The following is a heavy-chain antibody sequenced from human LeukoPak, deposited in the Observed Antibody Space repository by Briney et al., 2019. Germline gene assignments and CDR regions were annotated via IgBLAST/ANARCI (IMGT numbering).Heavy chain of an antibody. CDR3: ARLIYFDSSGYYTEYWFDP. Sequence: SETLSLTCTVSGGSISSYYWSWIRQPPGKGLEWIGYIYYNGSTNYNPSLKSRVTISVDTSKNQFSLKLSSVTAADTAVYYCARLIYFDSSGYYTEYWFDPWGQGTLVTVSS. J-gene: IGHJ5*02. D-gene: IGHD3-22*01. CDR2: IYYNGST. V-gene: IGHV4-59*08. CDR1: GGSISSYY.